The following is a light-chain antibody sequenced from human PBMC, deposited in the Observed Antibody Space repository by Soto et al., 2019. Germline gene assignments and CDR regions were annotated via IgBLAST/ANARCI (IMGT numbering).Light chain of an antibody. CDR2: GAS. Sequence: EIVLTQSPGTLSLSPGEIATLYFSASQSVSSSYLAWYQQKPGQAPRLLIYGASSRATGIPDRFSGSGSGTDFTLTISRLEPEDFAVYYCQQYGSSRITFGQGTRLEIK. CDR1: QSVSSSY. J-gene: IGKJ5*01. CDR3: QQYGSSRIT. V-gene: IGKV3-20*01.